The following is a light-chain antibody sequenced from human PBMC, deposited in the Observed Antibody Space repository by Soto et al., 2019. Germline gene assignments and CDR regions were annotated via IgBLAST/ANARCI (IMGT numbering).Light chain of an antibody. Sequence: QSALTQPRSLSASPGQSVTISRTGTSSDVGGYNYVSWYQQHPGKAPKLMIYDVNKRTSGVPDRFSGSKSGNTASLTISGLQADDEADYYCCSYAGSYTAFGTGTKLTVL. V-gene: IGLV2-11*01. J-gene: IGLJ1*01. CDR2: DVN. CDR1: SSDVGGYNY. CDR3: CSYAGSYTA.